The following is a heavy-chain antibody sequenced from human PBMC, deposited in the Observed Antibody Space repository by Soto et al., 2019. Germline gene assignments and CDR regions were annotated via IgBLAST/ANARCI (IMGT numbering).Heavy chain of an antibody. Sequence: GASVKVSCKASGYTFTSYGISWVRQAPGQGLEWMGWISAYNGNTNYAQKLQGRVTMTTDTSTSTANKEQRSLRTDDTDVYYCASFSIAATDPYGMDVWGQGTTVTVSS. J-gene: IGHJ6*02. D-gene: IGHD6-13*01. V-gene: IGHV1-18*01. CDR2: ISAYNGNT. CDR3: ASFSIAATDPYGMDV. CDR1: GYTFTSYG.